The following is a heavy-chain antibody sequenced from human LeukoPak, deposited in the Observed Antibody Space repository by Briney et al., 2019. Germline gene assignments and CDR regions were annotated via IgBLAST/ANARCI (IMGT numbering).Heavy chain of an antibody. J-gene: IGHJ3*02. Sequence: SETLSLTCTVPGGSTSSDYWSCIRHPAGKGPEWIGRIYTIGSTNYNPSLKSRVTMSVDTSKNQFSQKLSSVTAADTAVYYCAREEMIVVVTPGGDAFDIWGQGTMVTVSS. D-gene: IGHD3-22*01. V-gene: IGHV4-4*07. CDR3: AREEMIVVVTPGGDAFDI. CDR1: GGSTSSDY. CDR2: IYTIGST.